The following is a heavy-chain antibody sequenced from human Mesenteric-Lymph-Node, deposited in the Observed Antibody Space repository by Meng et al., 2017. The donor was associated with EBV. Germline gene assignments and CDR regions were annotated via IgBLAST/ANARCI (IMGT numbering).Heavy chain of an antibody. V-gene: IGHV2-5*02. J-gene: IGHJ4*02. CDR2: IYWDDDK. Sequence: ITLQCSGPNLVKPTQALTWTCSFPGFSLNAGGVGVGWIRQPPGKALEWLALIYWDDDKRYNPSLKTRLTITKDTSKNQVVLTMTNMDPVDTATYYCAHKDDVRDGAPFDSWGQGTLVTVSS. CDR1: GFSLNAGGVG. CDR3: AHKDDVRDGAPFDS. D-gene: IGHD3-10*02.